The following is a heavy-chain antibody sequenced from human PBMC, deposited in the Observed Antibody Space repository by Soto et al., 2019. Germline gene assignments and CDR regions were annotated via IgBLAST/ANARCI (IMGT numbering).Heavy chain of an antibody. CDR1: GSTFSSYS. J-gene: IGHJ4*02. CDR3: ARVGASSSWLYRFDY. V-gene: IGHV3-21*01. D-gene: IGHD6-13*01. CDR2: ISSSSSYI. Sequence: PVGSLRLSCAASGSTFSSYSMNWVRQAPGKGLEWVSSISSSSSYIYYADSVKGRFTISRDNAKNSLYLQMNSLRAEDTAVYYCARVGASSSWLYRFDYWGQGTLVTVSS.